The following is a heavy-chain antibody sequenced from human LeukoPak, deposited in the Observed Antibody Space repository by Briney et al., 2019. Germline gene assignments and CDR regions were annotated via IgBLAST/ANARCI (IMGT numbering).Heavy chain of an antibody. CDR3: ARDELGVNWFDP. Sequence: PSETLSLTCTVSGGSISSYYWSWIRQPPGEGLEWIGYIYYSGSTNYNPSLKSRVTISVDTSKNQFSLKLSSVTAADTAVYYCARDELGVNWFDPWGQGTLVTVSS. V-gene: IGHV4-59*01. J-gene: IGHJ5*02. CDR2: IYYSGST. D-gene: IGHD1-26*01. CDR1: GGSISSYY.